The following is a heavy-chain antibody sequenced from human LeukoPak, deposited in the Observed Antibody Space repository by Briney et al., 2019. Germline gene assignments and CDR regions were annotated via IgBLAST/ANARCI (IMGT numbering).Heavy chain of an antibody. D-gene: IGHD3-16*01. CDR3: ARDGAPGGSAYFDY. J-gene: IGHJ4*02. CDR2: ISYTGST. V-gene: IGHV4-59*01. Sequence: SETLSLTCTVSGGSFRSYYWSWIRQPPGKGPEWIGYISYTGSTNYNPSLKSRVTISLDTSKNQFSLNLSSVTAADTAVYYCARDGAPGGSAYFDYWGQGTLVTVSS. CDR1: GGSFRSYY.